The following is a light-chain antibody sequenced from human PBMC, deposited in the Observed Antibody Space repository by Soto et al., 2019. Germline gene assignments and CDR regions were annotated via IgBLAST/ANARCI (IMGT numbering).Light chain of an antibody. Sequence: DIVLTQSPDSLAVSLGERATLNCKSSHHILYSSDNKNYLSWYQQRPGQPPKLLFYWASTRESGVPDRFSGSGSGTHFTLTITSLQAEDVAVYYCQQYYSSPPTFGQGTKVDIK. CDR3: QQYYSSPPT. CDR2: WAS. J-gene: IGKJ1*01. CDR1: HHILYSSDNKNY. V-gene: IGKV4-1*01.